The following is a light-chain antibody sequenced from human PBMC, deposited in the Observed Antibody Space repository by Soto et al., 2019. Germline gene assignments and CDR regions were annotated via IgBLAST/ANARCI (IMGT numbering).Light chain of an antibody. J-gene: IGKJ4*01. CDR3: QQVNYYPFT. CDR2: AAV. V-gene: IGKV1-9*01. Sequence: DIHLTQSAALLSASVGDRVTITCRASQGISQYVAWYQQKPGKAPKLLIYAAVVLQGGIPSRFSGSGSATEFILTISGLQPEDFATYYCQQVNYYPFTFGGGTKVDIK. CDR1: QGISQY.